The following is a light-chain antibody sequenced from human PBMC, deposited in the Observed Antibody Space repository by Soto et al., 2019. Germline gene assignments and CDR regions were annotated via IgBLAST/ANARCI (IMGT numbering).Light chain of an antibody. J-gene: IGKJ4*01. CDR1: QSVSNSY. CDR2: GAS. CDR3: QQHRSSPPLT. V-gene: IGKV3-20*01. Sequence: EIVLTQSPGTLSLSPGERATLSCRASQSVSNSYLAWYQQKPGQAPRLLIYGASSRATGIPYRFSGSGSGTAFILTITRLEPEDFAVYYCQQHRSSPPLTFGGGTKVEIK.